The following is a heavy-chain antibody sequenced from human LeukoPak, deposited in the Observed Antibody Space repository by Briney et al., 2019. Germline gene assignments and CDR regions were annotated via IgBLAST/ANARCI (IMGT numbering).Heavy chain of an antibody. CDR2: IYYSGST. J-gene: IGHJ3*02. CDR3: ARRYYDFWSGYSHSDAFDI. Sequence: SETLSLTCTVPGGSISSHYWSWIRQPPGKGLEWIGYIYYSGSTNYNPSLKSRVTISVDTSKNQFSLKLSSVTAADTAVYYCARRYYDFWSGYSHSDAFDIWGQGTMVTVSS. CDR1: GGSISSHY. V-gene: IGHV4-59*11. D-gene: IGHD3-3*01.